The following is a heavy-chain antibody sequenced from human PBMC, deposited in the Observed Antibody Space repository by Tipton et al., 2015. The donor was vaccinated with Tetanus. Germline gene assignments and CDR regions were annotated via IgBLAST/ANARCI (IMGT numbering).Heavy chain of an antibody. V-gene: IGHV3-30*18. J-gene: IGHJ6*02. CDR3: AKIIRGERGGGSGRYPYAPYRYYGVGV. CDR2: ISYDGSNT. Sequence: SLRLSCAASGFTFSSYGMHWVRQAPGKGLEWVAVISYDGSNTYYADSVKGRFTISRDNSKNTLYLQMNSLGAEDTGVYYCAKIIRGERGGGSGRYPYAPYRYYGVGVWAQGTGATAS. D-gene: IGHD3-10*01. CDR1: GFTFSSYG.